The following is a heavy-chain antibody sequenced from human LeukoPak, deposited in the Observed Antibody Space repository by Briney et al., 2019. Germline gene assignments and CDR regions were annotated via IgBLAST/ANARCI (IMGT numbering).Heavy chain of an antibody. CDR1: GGSISSSSYY. CDR2: IYYSGST. Sequence: SETLSLTCTVSGGSISSSSYYWGWIRQPPGKGLEWIGSIYYSGSTYYNPSLKSRVTISVDTSKNQFSLKLSSVTAADTAVYYCAGRLGEFGYYFDYWGQGTLVTVSS. CDR3: AGRLGEFGYYFDY. D-gene: IGHD3-16*01. J-gene: IGHJ4*02. V-gene: IGHV4-39*01.